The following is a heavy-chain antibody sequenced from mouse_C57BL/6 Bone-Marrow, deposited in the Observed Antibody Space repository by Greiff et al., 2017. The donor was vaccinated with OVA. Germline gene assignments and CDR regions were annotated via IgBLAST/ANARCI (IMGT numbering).Heavy chain of an antibody. V-gene: IGHV5-12*01. Sequence: EVQVVESGGGLVQPGGSLKLSCAASGFTFSDYYMYWVRQTPEKRLEWVAYLSNGGGSTYYPDTVKGRFTISRDNAKNTLYLQMSRLKSEDTAMYYCARHYYYYAMDYWGQGTSVTVSS. CDR1: GFTFSDYY. CDR2: LSNGGGST. D-gene: IGHD1-1*01. CDR3: ARHYYYYAMDY. J-gene: IGHJ4*01.